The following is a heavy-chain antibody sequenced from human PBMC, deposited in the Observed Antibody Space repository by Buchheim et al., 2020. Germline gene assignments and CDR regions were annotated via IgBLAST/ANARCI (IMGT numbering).Heavy chain of an antibody. CDR3: ARGGYQLLMDYYYYGMDV. CDR2: ISYDGSNK. CDR1: GFTFSSYA. D-gene: IGHD2-2*01. V-gene: IGHV3-30*04. J-gene: IGHJ6*02. Sequence: QVQLVESGGGVVQPGRSLRLSCAASGFTFSSYAMHWVRQAPGKGLEWVAVISYDGSNKYYADSVKGRFTISRDNSKNTLYLQMNSLRAEDTAVYYCARGGYQLLMDYYYYGMDVWGQGTT.